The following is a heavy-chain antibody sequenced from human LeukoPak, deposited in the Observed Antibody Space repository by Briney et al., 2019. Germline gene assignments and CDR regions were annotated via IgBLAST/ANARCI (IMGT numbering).Heavy chain of an antibody. J-gene: IGHJ4*02. Sequence: GGSLRLSCAASGFTFSSYEMNWVRRAPGQGLEWVSYISSSGSTIYYADSVKGRFTISRDNAKNSLYLQMNSLRAEDTAVYFCAREVPNYYDSSGPLDYWGQGTLVTVSS. D-gene: IGHD3-22*01. V-gene: IGHV3-48*03. CDR3: AREVPNYYDSSGPLDY. CDR1: GFTFSSYE. CDR2: ISSSGSTI.